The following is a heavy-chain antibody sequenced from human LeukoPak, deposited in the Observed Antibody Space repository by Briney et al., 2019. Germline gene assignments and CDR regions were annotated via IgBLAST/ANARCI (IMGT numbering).Heavy chain of an antibody. J-gene: IGHJ4*02. CDR1: GYSFTNYW. V-gene: IGHV5-51*01. Sequence: GESLKISCKGSGYSFTNYWIGWVRQMPGKGLEWMGIIYPGDSDTRYSPSFQGQVTISADKSINTAYLQWSSLKASDTAIYYCARRYVHRGFDYWGQGTLVTVSS. CDR3: ARRYVHRGFDY. CDR2: IYPGDSDT. D-gene: IGHD1-1*01.